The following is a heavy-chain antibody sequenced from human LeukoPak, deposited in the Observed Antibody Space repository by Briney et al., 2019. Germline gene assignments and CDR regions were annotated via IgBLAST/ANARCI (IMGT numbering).Heavy chain of an antibody. J-gene: IGHJ4*02. CDR2: ISGDGVST. D-gene: IGHD5-18*01. CDR1: GFTFYXXX. Sequence: GGSLRLSSXAAGFTFYXXXXXXXXQAXXXXRXWXSLISGDGVSTYYADFVKGRFTIXXXXSKNSLYLQMNSLRTEDTALYYCAKTLNGYGYYWGQGTLVTVSS. V-gene: IGHV3-43*02. CDR3: AKTLNGYGYY.